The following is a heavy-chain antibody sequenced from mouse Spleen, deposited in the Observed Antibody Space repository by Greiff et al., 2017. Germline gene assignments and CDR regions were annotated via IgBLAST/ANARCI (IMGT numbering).Heavy chain of an antibody. D-gene: IGHD1-1*01. CDR3: ARPHYGNAMDY. J-gene: IGHJ4*01. CDR2: IDPENGNT. V-gene: IGHV14-1*02. CDR1: GFNIKDYY. Sequence: VQLQQSGAELVRPGALVKLSCKASGFNIKDYYMHWVKQRPEQGLEWIGWIDPENGNTIYDPKFQGKASITADTSSNTAYLQLSSLTSEDTAVYYCARPHYGNAMDYWGQGTSVTVSS.